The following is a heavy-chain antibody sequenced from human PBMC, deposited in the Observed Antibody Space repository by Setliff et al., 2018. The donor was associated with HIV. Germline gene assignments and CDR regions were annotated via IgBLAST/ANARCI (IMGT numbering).Heavy chain of an antibody. D-gene: IGHD6-25*01. CDR1: GGSVYTASYY. J-gene: IGHJ4*02. V-gene: IGHV4-39*01. CDR3: ARRRLVGYSFDY. CDR2: FYFGRTT. Sequence: SETLSLTCTVSGGSVYTASYYWAWVRQPPGKGLEWIGTFYFGRTTYYNPSLESRVTLSVDTAKNQLSLKVTPVTAADTAIYYCARRRLVGYSFDYWGQGALVTVSS.